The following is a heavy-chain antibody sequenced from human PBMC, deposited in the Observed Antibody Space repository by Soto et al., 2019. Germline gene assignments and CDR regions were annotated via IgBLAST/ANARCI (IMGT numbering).Heavy chain of an antibody. CDR3: ARQSSDTYSDYFDP. J-gene: IGHJ5*02. CDR1: GYTFTDYW. Sequence: VQLVQSGAEVRKPGESLKISCLGSGYTFTDYWIAWVRQMPGKGLEWMGIIYPDDSDVRYSPSFQGQVTMSVDKSSNTASLQWTSLKASDTAMYYCARQSSDTYSDYFDPWGQGTLVTVSS. V-gene: IGHV5-51*01. CDR2: IYPDDSDV. D-gene: IGHD2-15*01.